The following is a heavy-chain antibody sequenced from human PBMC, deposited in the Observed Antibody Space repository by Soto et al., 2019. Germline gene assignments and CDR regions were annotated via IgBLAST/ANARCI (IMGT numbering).Heavy chain of an antibody. CDR1: GGSFSGYY. CDR3: ASRRYYDFWSGYYSTLYYFDY. D-gene: IGHD3-3*01. Sequence: QVQLQQWGAGLLKPSETLSLTCAVYGGSFSGYYWSWIRQPPGKGLEWIGEINHSRSTNYNPSLKSRVTISVDTSKNQLSLKLSSVTAADTAVYYCASRRYYDFWSGYYSTLYYFDYWGQGTLVTVSS. J-gene: IGHJ4*02. V-gene: IGHV4-34*01. CDR2: INHSRST.